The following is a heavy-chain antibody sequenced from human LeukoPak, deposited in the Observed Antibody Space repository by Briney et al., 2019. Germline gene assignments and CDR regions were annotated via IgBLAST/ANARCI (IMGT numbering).Heavy chain of an antibody. D-gene: IGHD2-2*01. Sequence: PSETLSLTCTVSGGSISSSSYYWSWIRQPPGKGLEWIGYIYHSGSTYYNPSLKSRVTISVDRSKNQFSLKLSSVTAADTAVYYCARVIREVVVVPAATHYYYYYYMDVWGKGTTVTVSS. V-gene: IGHV4-30-2*01. J-gene: IGHJ6*03. CDR3: ARVIREVVVVPAATHYYYYYYMDV. CDR2: IYHSGST. CDR1: GGSISSSSYY.